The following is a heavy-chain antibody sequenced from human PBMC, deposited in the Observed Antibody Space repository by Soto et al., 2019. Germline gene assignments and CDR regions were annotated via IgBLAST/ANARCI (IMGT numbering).Heavy chain of an antibody. V-gene: IGHV4-30-4*01. CDR2: IYYSGST. CDR3: ARDRVVLAATSGLYYSGMDV. J-gene: IGHJ6*02. D-gene: IGHD2-15*01. Sequence: SETLSLTCTVSGGSISSGDYYWSWIRQPPGKGLEWIGYIYYSGSTYYNPSLKSRVTISVDTSKNQFSLKLSSVTAADTAVYYCARDRVVLAATSGLYYSGMDVWGQGTTVTVSS. CDR1: GGSISSGDYY.